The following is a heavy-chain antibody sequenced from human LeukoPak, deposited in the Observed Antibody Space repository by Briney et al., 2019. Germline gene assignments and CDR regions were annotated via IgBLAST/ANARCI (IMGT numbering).Heavy chain of an antibody. CDR3: AKDRSIGTYHTFDY. J-gene: IGHJ4*02. CDR1: GFTFSNYA. CDR2: ISSSGGIT. V-gene: IGHV3-23*01. D-gene: IGHD1-26*01. Sequence: GGSLRLSCAASGFTFSNYAMSWVRQAPGKGLEWVSAISSSGGITYYADSVKGRFTISRDKSKNTLYLQMSSLRAEDTAVYYCAKDRSIGTYHTFDYWGQGTLATVSS.